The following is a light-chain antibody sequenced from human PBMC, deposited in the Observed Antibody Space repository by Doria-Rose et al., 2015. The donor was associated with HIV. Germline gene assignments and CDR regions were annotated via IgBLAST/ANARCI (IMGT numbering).Light chain of an antibody. V-gene: IGLV1-47*01. CDR3: QSYDSGLGAVV. Sequence: SELSQEPSASGTPGQRVTISCSGSSSSIGSNYVYWYQQLPGTAPKLLIYRNNQRPSGVPDRFSGSKSGTSASLAISGLRSEDEADYYCQSYDSGLGAVVFGGGTKLTVL. CDR2: RNN. J-gene: IGLJ2*01. CDR1: SSSIGSNY.